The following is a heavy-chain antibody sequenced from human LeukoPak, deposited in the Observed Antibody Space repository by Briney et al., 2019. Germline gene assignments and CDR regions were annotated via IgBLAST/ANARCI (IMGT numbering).Heavy chain of an antibody. CDR2: INPNSGGT. CDR1: GYTFTGHY. V-gene: IGHV1-2*02. Sequence: ASVKVSCKASGYTFTGHYMHWVRQAPGQGLEWMGWINPNSGGTNYAQKFQGRVTMTRDTSISTAYMELSRLRSDDTAVYYCARGSYYYDSSGYSGPRYWGQGTLVTVSS. CDR3: ARGSYYYDSSGYSGPRY. D-gene: IGHD3-22*01. J-gene: IGHJ4*02.